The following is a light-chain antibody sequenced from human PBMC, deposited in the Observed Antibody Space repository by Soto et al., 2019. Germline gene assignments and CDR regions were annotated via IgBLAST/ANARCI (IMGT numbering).Light chain of an antibody. J-gene: IGKJ5*01. CDR3: LQTYSGHHT. CDR1: QSISTS. V-gene: IGKV1-39*01. Sequence: DIQMAQSPSSLSASVGGRVTITCRASQSISTSLNWYQQKSGKAPHLLVYAAPSLQSGVPSRFSGSGSGTDFTLTISSLQPEDSATYYCLQTYSGHHTFGQGTRLEIK. CDR2: AAP.